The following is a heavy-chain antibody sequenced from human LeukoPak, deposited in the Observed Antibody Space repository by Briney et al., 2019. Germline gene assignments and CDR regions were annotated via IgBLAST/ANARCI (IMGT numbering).Heavy chain of an antibody. J-gene: IGHJ4*02. CDR3: ARVRLLRFGEPKYYFDY. V-gene: IGHV3-20*04. D-gene: IGHD3-10*01. Sequence: PGGSLRLSCAASGFTFDDYGMSWVRQAPGKGLEWVSGINWNGGSTGYADSVKGRFTISRDNAKNSLYLQMNSLRAEDTALYYCARVRLLRFGEPKYYFDYWGQGTLVTVSS. CDR1: GFTFDDYG. CDR2: INWNGGST.